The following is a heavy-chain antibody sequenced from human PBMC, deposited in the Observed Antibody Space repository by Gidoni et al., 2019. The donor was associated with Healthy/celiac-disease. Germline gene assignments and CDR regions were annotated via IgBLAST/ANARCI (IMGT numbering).Heavy chain of an antibody. CDR1: GGSISSGGYS. D-gene: IGHD3-10*01. J-gene: IGHJ3*02. CDR2: ICHSGRT. Sequence: QLQLQESGAGLVKPSQTQSLTCAVPGGSISSGGYSWSWIRQPPGKGLEWIGYICHSGRTYYNPSLKSRVTISVDRSKNQFSLKLSSVTAADTAVYYCARAWGGSGRFAFDIWGQGTMVTVSS. V-gene: IGHV4-30-2*01. CDR3: ARAWGGSGRFAFDI.